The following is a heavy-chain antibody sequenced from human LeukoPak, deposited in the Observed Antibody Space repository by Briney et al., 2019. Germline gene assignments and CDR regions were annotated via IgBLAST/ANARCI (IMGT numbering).Heavy chain of an antibody. V-gene: IGHV4-59*01. CDR3: ARGVSGWYQMVDY. J-gene: IGHJ4*02. D-gene: IGHD6-19*01. CDR2: IYYSGST. Sequence: PSETLSLTCTVSGGSISSYYWSWIRQPPGKGLEWIGYIYYSGSTNYNPSLKSRVTISVDTSKNQFSLKLSSVTAADTAVYYCARGVSGWYQMVDYWGQGTLVTVSS. CDR1: GGSISSYY.